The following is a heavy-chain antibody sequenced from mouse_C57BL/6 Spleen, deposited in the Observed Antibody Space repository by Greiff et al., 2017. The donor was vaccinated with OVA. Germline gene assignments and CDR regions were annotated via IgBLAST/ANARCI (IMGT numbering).Heavy chain of an antibody. CDR1: GFTFSSYA. V-gene: IGHV5-4*01. Sequence: EVQLQQSGGGLVKPGGSLKLSCAASGFTFSSYAMSWVRQTPEKRLEWVATISDGGSYTYYPDNVKGRFPISRDNAKNNLYLQMSHLKSEDTAMYYCARGHDYGEGYYFDYWGQGTTLTVSS. D-gene: IGHD2-4*01. CDR2: ISDGGSYT. J-gene: IGHJ2*01. CDR3: ARGHDYGEGYYFDY.